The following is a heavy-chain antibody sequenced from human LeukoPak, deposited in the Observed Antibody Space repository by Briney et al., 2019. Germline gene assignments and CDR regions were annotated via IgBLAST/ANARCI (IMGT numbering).Heavy chain of an antibody. CDR1: GFTFTDYW. V-gene: IGHV3-7*01. D-gene: IGHD6-13*01. CDR3: ARDGTAAGLYFDL. Sequence: GGSLRLSCAVSGFTFTDYWMNWVRQAPGKGLEWVASIRQDGGEKSYVDSVKGRFTISRDDTKSSLYLQINSLRAEDTAVYYCARDGTAAGLYFDLWGQGTLVTVSS. CDR2: IRQDGGEK. J-gene: IGHJ4*01.